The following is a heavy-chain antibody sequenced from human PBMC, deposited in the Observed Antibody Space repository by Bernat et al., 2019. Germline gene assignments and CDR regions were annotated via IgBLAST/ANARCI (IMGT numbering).Heavy chain of an antibody. V-gene: IGHV3-23*01. D-gene: IGHD1-26*01. CDR3: AKLGRWELSAFDI. Sequence: EVQLLESGGGLVQPGGSLRLSCAASGFTFSSYAMSWVRQAPGKGLDWVSAISGSGGSTYYADSVKGRFTISRDNSKNTLYLQMNSLRAEDTAVYYCAKLGRWELSAFDIWGQGTMVTVSS. CDR2: ISGSGGST. CDR1: GFTFSSYA. J-gene: IGHJ3*02.